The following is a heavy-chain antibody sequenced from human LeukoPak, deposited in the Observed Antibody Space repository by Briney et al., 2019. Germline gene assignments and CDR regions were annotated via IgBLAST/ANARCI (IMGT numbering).Heavy chain of an antibody. J-gene: IGHJ4*02. Sequence: SETLSLTCAVSGGFISSSNWWSWVRQPAGKGLEWIGEIYHSGSTNYNPSLKSRVTISVDKSKNQFSLKLSSVTAADTAVYYCARRWIQLWAFDYWGQGTLVTASS. CDR1: GGFISSSNW. CDR2: IYHSGST. V-gene: IGHV4-4*02. D-gene: IGHD5-18*01. CDR3: ARRWIQLWAFDY.